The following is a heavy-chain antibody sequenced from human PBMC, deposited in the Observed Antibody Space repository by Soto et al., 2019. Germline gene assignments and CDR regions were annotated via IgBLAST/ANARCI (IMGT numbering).Heavy chain of an antibody. CDR2: IYSGGST. J-gene: IGHJ3*02. Sequence: GGSLRLSCAASGFTVSSNYMSWVRQAPGKGLEWVSVIYSGGSTYYADSVKGRFTISRDNSKNTLYLQMNSLRAEDTAVYYCARDEAENQLLSIWGQGTMVTVSS. D-gene: IGHD2-2*01. V-gene: IGHV3-66*01. CDR3: ARDEAENQLLSI. CDR1: GFTVSSNY.